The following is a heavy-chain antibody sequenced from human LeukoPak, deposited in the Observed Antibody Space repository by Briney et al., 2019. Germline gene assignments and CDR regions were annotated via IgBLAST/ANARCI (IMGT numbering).Heavy chain of an antibody. CDR2: ISAYNGNT. CDR1: GYTFTSYG. J-gene: IGHJ5*02. CDR3: ASCGGSYQNWFDP. Sequence: GDSVKVSCKASGYTFTSYGISWARQATGQGLEWVGWISAYNGNTNYAQKLQGRVTMTTDTFTSTAYMELRSLRSDDTAVYYCASCGGSYQNWFDPWGQGTLVTVSS. V-gene: IGHV1-18*01. D-gene: IGHD1-26*01.